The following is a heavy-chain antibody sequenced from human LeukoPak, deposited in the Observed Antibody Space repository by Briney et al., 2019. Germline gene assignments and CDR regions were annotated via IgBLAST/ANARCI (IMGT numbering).Heavy chain of an antibody. CDR1: GYTFTGYY. Sequence: ASVKVSCTASGYTFTGYYMHWVRQAPGQGLEWMGWINPNSGGTNYAQKFQGRVTMTRDTSISTAYMELSRLRSDDTAVYYCATNGGYCSGGSCYAYNWFDPWGQGTLVTVSS. CDR3: ATNGGYCSGGSCYAYNWFDP. D-gene: IGHD2-15*01. CDR2: INPNSGGT. J-gene: IGHJ5*02. V-gene: IGHV1-2*02.